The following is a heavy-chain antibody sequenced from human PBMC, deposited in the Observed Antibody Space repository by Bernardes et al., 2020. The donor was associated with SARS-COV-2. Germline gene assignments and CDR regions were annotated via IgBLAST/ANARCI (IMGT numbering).Heavy chain of an antibody. CDR3: AKEIDIVVVLSKGAFDY. CDR1: GFTFDDYA. D-gene: IGHD2-21*01. J-gene: IGHJ4*02. Sequence: GRSLRLFCAASGFTFDDYAMHWVRQAPGKGLEWVSGISWNSGNIGYADSVKGRFTISRDNAKNSLYLQMNSLRAEDTALYYCAKEIDIVVVLSKGAFDYWGQGTLGTVSS. V-gene: IGHV3-9*01. CDR2: ISWNSGNI.